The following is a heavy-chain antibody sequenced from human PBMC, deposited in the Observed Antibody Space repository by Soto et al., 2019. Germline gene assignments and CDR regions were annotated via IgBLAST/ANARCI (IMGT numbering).Heavy chain of an antibody. CDR3: AKSKVFGVVNKGPIDY. V-gene: IGHV3-23*01. CDR2: ISGSGGST. Sequence: GGSLRLSCAASGFTFSSYAMSWVRQAPGKGLEWVSAISGSGGSTYYADSVKGRFTISRDNSKNTLYLQMNSLRAEDTAVYYCAKSKVFGVVNKGPIDYWGQGTLVTVSS. J-gene: IGHJ4*02. CDR1: GFTFSSYA. D-gene: IGHD3-3*01.